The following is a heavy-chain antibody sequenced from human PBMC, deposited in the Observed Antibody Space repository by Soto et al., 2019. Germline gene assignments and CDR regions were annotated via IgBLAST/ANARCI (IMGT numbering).Heavy chain of an antibody. D-gene: IGHD2-2*01. V-gene: IGHV3-23*01. CDR2: ISGSGGRT. CDR3: AKPRDQSEYFQR. CDR1: GFTFYA. J-gene: IGHJ1*01. Sequence: EVQLLESGGGLVQPGGSLRLSCAASGFTFYAMSWVRQAPGKGLEWVSGISGSGGRTFYADSVKGRFTISRDNSKHTLDLQMNSLRAADTAVYYCAKPRDQSEYFQRWGQGALVTVSS.